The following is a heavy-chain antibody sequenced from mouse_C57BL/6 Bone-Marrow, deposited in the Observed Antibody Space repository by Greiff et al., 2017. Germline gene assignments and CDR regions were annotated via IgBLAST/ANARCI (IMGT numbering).Heavy chain of an antibody. J-gene: IGHJ1*03. CDR3: ARTYYHGSSWYCDV. D-gene: IGHD1-1*01. V-gene: IGHV1-53*01. CDR2: INPSNGGT. Sequence: VQLQQPGTELVKPGASVKLSCKASGYTFTSYWMHWVKQRPGQGLEWIGNINPSNGGTNYNEKFKSKATLTVDKSSSTAYMQLSSLTSEDSAIYYGARTYYHGSSWYCDVWGTGTTVTVSS. CDR1: GYTFTSYW.